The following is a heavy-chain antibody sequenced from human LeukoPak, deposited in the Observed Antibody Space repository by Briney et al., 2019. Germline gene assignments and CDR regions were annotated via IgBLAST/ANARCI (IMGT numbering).Heavy chain of an antibody. CDR3: ARSGYGDYALSVAFDI. CDR1: GFTFSSYE. V-gene: IGHV3-48*03. J-gene: IGHJ3*02. Sequence: GGSLRLSCAAYGFTFSSYEMNWVRQAPGKGLEWVSYISSSGSTVYYADSVKGRFTISRDNAKNSLYLQMNSLRAEDTAVYYCARSGYGDYALSVAFDIWGQGTMVTVSS. CDR2: ISSSGSTV. D-gene: IGHD4-17*01.